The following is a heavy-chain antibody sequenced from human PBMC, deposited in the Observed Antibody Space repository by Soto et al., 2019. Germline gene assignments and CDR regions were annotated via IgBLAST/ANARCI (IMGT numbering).Heavy chain of an antibody. J-gene: IGHJ4*02. CDR2: IYPGDSDT. Sequence: GESLPISCKCSGYSFTSYWIGWVRQMPGKGLEWMGIIYPGDSDTGCSPSFQGQVTISADQSISNAYLQGSSLKASDTDMYYCARPPGDGSSTICAPGDYWGQGHLVTAS. CDR1: GYSFTSYW. V-gene: IGHV5-51*01. D-gene: IGHD2-2*01. CDR3: ARPPGDGSSTICAPGDY.